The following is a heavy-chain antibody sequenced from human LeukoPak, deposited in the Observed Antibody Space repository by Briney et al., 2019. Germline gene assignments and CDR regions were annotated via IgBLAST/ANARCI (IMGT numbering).Heavy chain of an antibody. CDR2: ISAYNGNT. J-gene: IGHJ4*02. D-gene: IGHD3-3*01. CDR1: GYTFTSYG. V-gene: IGHV1-18*01. Sequence: ASVTVSCKASGYTFTSYGISWVRQAPGQGLEWMGWISAYNGNTNYAQNPQGRVTMTTDTSTSTAYMELRNLTSDDTAVYYCARDLVTYYDFWTAYSTFGNWGQGTLVTVSS. CDR3: ARDLVTYYDFWTAYSTFGN.